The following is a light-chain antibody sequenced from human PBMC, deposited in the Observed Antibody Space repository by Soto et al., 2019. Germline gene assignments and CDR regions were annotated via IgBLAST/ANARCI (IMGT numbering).Light chain of an antibody. V-gene: IGKV3-11*01. Sequence: EIVLTQSPATLSFSPGERATLSRRASQSVGNYLAWYQQKLGQAPRLLIYEASNRATGIPARFSGSGSGTDFTLTISSLEPEDFALYFCQHRSNFGPGTKVDIK. CDR3: QHRSN. CDR1: QSVGNY. J-gene: IGKJ3*01. CDR2: EAS.